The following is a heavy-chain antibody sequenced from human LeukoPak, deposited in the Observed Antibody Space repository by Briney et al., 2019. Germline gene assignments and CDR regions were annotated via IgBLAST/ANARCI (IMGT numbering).Heavy chain of an antibody. CDR1: GGSISSHY. J-gene: IGHJ4*02. D-gene: IGHD2-2*02. CDR3: AREVCSTSCYIDY. CDR2: IHYSGST. Sequence: SETLSLTCTVSGGSISSHYWSWVRQPPGKGLEWIGYIHYSGSTNYNPSLKSRVTMSVDTSKNQFSLKLSSVTAADTAVYYCAREVCSTSCYIDYWGQGTLVTVSS. V-gene: IGHV4-59*11.